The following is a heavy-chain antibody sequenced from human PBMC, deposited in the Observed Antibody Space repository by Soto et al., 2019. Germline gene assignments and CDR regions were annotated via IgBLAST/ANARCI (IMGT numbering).Heavy chain of an antibody. CDR2: ISGSGTTA. CDR3: AINTSDWFSAFEI. V-gene: IGHV3-23*01. J-gene: IGHJ3*02. D-gene: IGHD3-9*01. CDR1: GFIFSSYA. Sequence: EVQLLESGGGLVQPGGSLRLSCAASGFIFSSYAMSWVRQAPGKGLEWVSAISGSGTTAYYADSVKGRFTFSRDNSKKTMYLQMNSLRAEDTAVYSCAINTSDWFSAFEIWGLWTMVTVSS.